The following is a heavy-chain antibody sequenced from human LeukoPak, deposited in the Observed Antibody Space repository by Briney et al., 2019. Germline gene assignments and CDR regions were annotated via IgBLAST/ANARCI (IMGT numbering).Heavy chain of an antibody. V-gene: IGHV3-20*04. CDR1: GFTFDDYC. Sequence: GGSLRLSWAAAGFTFDDYCISWVRQAPGKWREWVSGINWNGGSTGYADSVKGRFTISRDNAKNSLYLQMNSLRAEDTALYYCARGAAVADFDYWGQGTLVTVSS. CDR2: INWNGGST. J-gene: IGHJ4*02. D-gene: IGHD6-19*01. CDR3: ARGAAVADFDY.